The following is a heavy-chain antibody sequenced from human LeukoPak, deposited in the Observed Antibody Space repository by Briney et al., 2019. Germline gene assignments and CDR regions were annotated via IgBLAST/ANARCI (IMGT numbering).Heavy chain of an antibody. Sequence: SETLSLTCAVYGGSFSGYYWTWIRQPPGKGLEWIGEIHYSGSATYNPSLKSRVTISVDTSKNQFSLKLSSVTAADTAVYYCARLAATGYYLNWFDPWGQGTLVTVSS. CDR3: ARLAATGYYLNWFDP. CDR2: IHYSGSA. J-gene: IGHJ5*02. CDR1: GGSFSGYY. V-gene: IGHV4-34*01. D-gene: IGHD3-9*01.